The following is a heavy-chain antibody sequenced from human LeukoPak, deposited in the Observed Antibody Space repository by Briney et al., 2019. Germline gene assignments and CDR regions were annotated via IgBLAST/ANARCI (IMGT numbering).Heavy chain of an antibody. J-gene: IGHJ5*02. Sequence: GGSLRLSCAASGFTVSSNYMSWVRQAPGKGLEWVGRIKSKTDGGTTDYAAPVKGRFTISRDDSKNTLYLQMNSLKTEDTAVYYCTTGQDIVVVPAASEDWFDPWGQGTLVTVSS. CDR1: GFTVSSNY. CDR2: IKSKTDGGTT. CDR3: TTGQDIVVVPAASEDWFDP. V-gene: IGHV3-15*01. D-gene: IGHD2-2*01.